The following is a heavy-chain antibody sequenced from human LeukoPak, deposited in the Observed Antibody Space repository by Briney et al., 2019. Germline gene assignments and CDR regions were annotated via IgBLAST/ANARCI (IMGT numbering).Heavy chain of an antibody. Sequence: SETLSLTCAVYGGSLSGYYWSWIRQPPGKGLEWIGEINHSGSTNYNPSLKSRVTISVDTSKNQFSLKLSSVTAADTAVYYCARGLRVDYWGQGTLVTVSS. J-gene: IGHJ4*02. CDR1: GGSLSGYY. CDR2: INHSGST. CDR3: ARGLRVDY. V-gene: IGHV4-34*01.